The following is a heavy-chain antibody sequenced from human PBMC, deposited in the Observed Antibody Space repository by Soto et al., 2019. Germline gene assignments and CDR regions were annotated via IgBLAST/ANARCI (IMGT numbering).Heavy chain of an antibody. V-gene: IGHV3-23*01. CDR1: GFIFSRND. J-gene: IGHJ3*01. D-gene: IGHD2-15*01. Sequence: EVQLLESGGGLVQPGGSLRLSCAASGFIFSRNDMNWVRQAPGKGLEWVSFMSESVGRTYYADSVRGRFTISRDTSRNTLHLEMNSVRAEDKAVYYCVKDKALGNWGPGTMVTVSS. CDR3: VKDKALGN. CDR2: MSESVGRT.